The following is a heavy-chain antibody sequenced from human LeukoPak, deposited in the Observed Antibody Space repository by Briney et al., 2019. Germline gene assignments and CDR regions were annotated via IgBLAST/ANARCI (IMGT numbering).Heavy chain of an antibody. CDR3: ARDSVGQWLDY. CDR1: GGSISSGSYY. V-gene: IGHV4-61*02. CDR2: IYTSGST. D-gene: IGHD6-19*01. J-gene: IGHJ4*02. Sequence: SQTLSLTCTVSGGSISSGSYYWSWIRQPAGKGLEWVGRIYTSGSTNYNPSLKSRVTISVDTSKNQFSLKLSSVTAADTAVYYCARDSVGQWLDYWGQGTLVTASS.